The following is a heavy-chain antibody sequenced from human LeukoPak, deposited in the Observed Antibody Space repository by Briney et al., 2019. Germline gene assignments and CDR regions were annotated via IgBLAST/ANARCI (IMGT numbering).Heavy chain of an antibody. Sequence: SETLSLTCAVYGGSFSGYYWSWIRQPPGKGLEWIGEINHSGSTNYNPSLKSRVTISVDTSKNQFSLKLSSVTAADTAVYYCARDLGSGIAARPEGFDPWGQGTLVTVSS. CDR2: INHSGST. D-gene: IGHD6-6*01. CDR3: ARDLGSGIAARPEGFDP. CDR1: GGSFSGYY. V-gene: IGHV4-34*01. J-gene: IGHJ5*02.